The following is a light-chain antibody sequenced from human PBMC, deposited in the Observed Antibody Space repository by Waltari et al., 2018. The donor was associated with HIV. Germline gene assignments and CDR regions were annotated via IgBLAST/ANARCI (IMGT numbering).Light chain of an antibody. J-gene: IGLJ1*01. V-gene: IGLV1-44*01. CDR3: AAWDDSLNGYV. CDR2: GDD. CDR1: SSNIGSNS. Sequence: QSVLTQPPSASGTPGQRVTISCSGSSSNIGSNSVNWYQQLPGTAPKLLIYGDDQRPWGVPDRFSGSKSGTSASLAISGPQSEDEAVYFCAAWDDSLNGYVFGAGTKVTVL.